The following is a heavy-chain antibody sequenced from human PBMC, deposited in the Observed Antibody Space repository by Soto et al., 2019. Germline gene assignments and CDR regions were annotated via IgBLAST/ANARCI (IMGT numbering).Heavy chain of an antibody. Sequence: GESLKISCAASGFTFSSYSMNWVRQAPGKGLEWVSYISSSSSTIYYADSVKGRFTISRDNAKNSLYLQMNSLRAEDTAVYYCARDSPLGYCSGGSCYLPLGYWGQGTLVTVSS. CDR3: ARDSPLGYCSGGSCYLPLGY. CDR1: GFTFSSYS. J-gene: IGHJ4*02. D-gene: IGHD2-15*01. V-gene: IGHV3-48*01. CDR2: ISSSSSTI.